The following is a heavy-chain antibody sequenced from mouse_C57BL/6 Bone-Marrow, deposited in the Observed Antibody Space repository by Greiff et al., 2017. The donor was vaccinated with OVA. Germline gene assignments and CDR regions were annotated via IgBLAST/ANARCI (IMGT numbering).Heavy chain of an antibody. CDR3: TPVVAMDY. V-gene: IGHV14-4*01. J-gene: IGHJ2*01. CDR1: GFHITDDY. Sequence: VQLQQSGAELVRPGASVKLSCTASGFHITDDYMHWVKQRPERGLEWIGWIDPENGDTEYASKFQGKATITADTSSNTAYLQLSSLTSEDAAVYYCTPVVAMDYWGQGTTLTVSS. CDR2: IDPENGDT. D-gene: IGHD1-1*01.